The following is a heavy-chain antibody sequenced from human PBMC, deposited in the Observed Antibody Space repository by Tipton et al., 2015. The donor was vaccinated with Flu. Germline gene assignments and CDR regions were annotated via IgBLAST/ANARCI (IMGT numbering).Heavy chain of an antibody. D-gene: IGHD3-3*01. CDR2: ISSSSSYI. CDR1: GFTFSSYS. Sequence: SLRLSCAASGFTFSSYSMNWVRQAPGKGLEWVSSISSSSSYIYYADSVKGRFTISRDNAKNSLYLQMNSLRAEDTAVYYCARACRSVITIFGVHWVGDKNYYSYGVDVWGQGTTVPVSS. V-gene: IGHV3-21*01. CDR3: ARACRSVITIFGVHWVGDKNYYSYGVDV. J-gene: IGHJ6*02.